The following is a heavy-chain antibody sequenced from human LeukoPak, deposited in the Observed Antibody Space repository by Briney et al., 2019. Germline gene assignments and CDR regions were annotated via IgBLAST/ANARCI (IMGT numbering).Heavy chain of an antibody. Sequence: GRSLRLSCAASGFTFSSYGMHWVRQAPGKGLEWVAVISYDGSNKYYADSVKGRFTISRDNSKNTLYLQMNSLRVEDTAVYYCAKDGLRWFGVHFDYWGQGTLVTVSS. J-gene: IGHJ4*02. D-gene: IGHD3-10*01. CDR1: GFTFSSYG. CDR3: AKDGLRWFGVHFDY. CDR2: ISYDGSNK. V-gene: IGHV3-30*18.